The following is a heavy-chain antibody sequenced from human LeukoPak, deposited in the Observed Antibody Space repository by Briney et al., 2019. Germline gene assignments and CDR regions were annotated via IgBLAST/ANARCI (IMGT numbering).Heavy chain of an antibody. V-gene: IGHV3-30*02. D-gene: IGHD3-3*01. CDR2: IRYDGSNK. CDR1: GFTFSSYG. CDR3: AKAGTIFGVVIPIDY. Sequence: GGSLRLSCAASGFTFSSYGMHWVRQAPGKGLEWVAFIRYDGSNKYYADSVKDRFTISRDNSKNTLYLQLNSLRAEDTAVYYCAKAGTIFGVVIPIDYWGQGTLVTVSS. J-gene: IGHJ4*02.